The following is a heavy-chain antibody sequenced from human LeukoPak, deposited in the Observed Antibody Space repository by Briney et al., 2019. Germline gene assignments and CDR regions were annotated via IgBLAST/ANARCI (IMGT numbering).Heavy chain of an antibody. Sequence: GSLRLSCAASGFTFSNYWMTWVRQAPGKGLEWVAHIKEDGGEKHYVDPVKGRFTISRDNAKNSLYLQMNSLRAEDTATYYCVRDRGYCSGGTCYALWDYWGQGTLVTVSS. V-gene: IGHV3-7*01. CDR3: VRDRGYCSGGTCYALWDY. CDR2: IKEDGGEK. J-gene: IGHJ4*02. CDR1: GFTFSNYW. D-gene: IGHD2-15*01.